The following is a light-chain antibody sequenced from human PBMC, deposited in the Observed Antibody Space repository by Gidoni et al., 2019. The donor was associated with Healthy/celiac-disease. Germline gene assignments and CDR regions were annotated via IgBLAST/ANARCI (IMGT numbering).Light chain of an antibody. CDR1: QSISSW. CDR2: KAS. J-gene: IGKJ2*04. Sequence: DIQMTQSPSTLSASVGDRVTITCRASQSISSWLAWYQQKPGKAPKLLIYKASSLESGVPSRFSGSGSGTEFTLTISSLQPDDFATYYCQQYNSYCSFXQXTKLEIK. CDR3: QQYNSYCS. V-gene: IGKV1-5*03.